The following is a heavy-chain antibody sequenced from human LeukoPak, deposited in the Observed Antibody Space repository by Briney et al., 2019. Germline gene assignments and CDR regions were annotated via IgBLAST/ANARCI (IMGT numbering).Heavy chain of an antibody. CDR1: GYSFTSYW. D-gene: IGHD3-10*01. J-gene: IGHJ4*02. CDR2: IYPGDSDT. V-gene: IGHV5-51*01. CDR3: ARHSRNDYYGSGSYFGY. Sequence: GESLKISCKGSGYSFTSYWIGWVRQMPGKGLEWMGIIYPGDSDTRHSPSFQGQVTISADKSISTAYLQWSSLKASDTAMYYCARHSRNDYYGSGSYFGYWGQGTLVTVSS.